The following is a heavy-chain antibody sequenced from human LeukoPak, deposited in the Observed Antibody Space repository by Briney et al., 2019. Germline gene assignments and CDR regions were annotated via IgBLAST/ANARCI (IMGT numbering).Heavy chain of an antibody. V-gene: IGHV4-39*01. D-gene: IGHD2-2*01. Sequence: SETLSLTCTVSGSCISSSNHYWAWIRQPPGKGLAWIGSIYYTGGTFYSPSLESRVTLNVDASNNQFSLNLNTVTAADTAVYFCAREEASAADSWGQGTLVTVSS. CDR1: GSCISSSNHY. CDR2: IYYTGGT. J-gene: IGHJ5*02. CDR3: AREEASAADS.